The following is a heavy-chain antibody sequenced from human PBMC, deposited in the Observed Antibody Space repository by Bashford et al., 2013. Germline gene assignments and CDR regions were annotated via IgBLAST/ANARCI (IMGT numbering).Heavy chain of an antibody. V-gene: IGHV4-61*01. Sequence: SSETLSLTCTVSADSVRGGRYYWTWVRQPPGEGLEWIGFIYNTWGTKYNPSLKGRVSISVDTSKNQFSLKLSSVTAADTAVYYCARLPGRHDYYYYMDVWGKGTTVTVSS. CDR3: ARLPGRHDYYYYMDV. CDR1: ADSVRGGRYY. D-gene: IGHD3-10*01. J-gene: IGHJ6*03. CDR2: IYNTWGT.